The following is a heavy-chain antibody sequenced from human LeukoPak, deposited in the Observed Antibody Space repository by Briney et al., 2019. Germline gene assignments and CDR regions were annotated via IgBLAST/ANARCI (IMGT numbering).Heavy chain of an antibody. Sequence: SETLSLTCTVSGGSIIGYYWSWIRQPPGKGLEWIGYIYYSGSTNYNPSLKSRLTISIDTSEDQFSLKLSSVTATDTAVYYCAREYSSSSGRRAFDIWGQGTMVTVSS. CDR2: IYYSGST. D-gene: IGHD6-6*01. CDR1: GGSIIGYY. V-gene: IGHV4-59*12. J-gene: IGHJ3*02. CDR3: AREYSSSSGRRAFDI.